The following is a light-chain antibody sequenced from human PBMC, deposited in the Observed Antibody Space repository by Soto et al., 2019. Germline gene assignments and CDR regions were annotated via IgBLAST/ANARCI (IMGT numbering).Light chain of an antibody. J-gene: IGKJ1*01. V-gene: IGKV1-5*01. CDR1: QIISSW. CDR3: QQYHSWWT. Sequence: DIQMTQSPSTLSASVGDRVAITCRASQIISSWLAWYQQKPGKAPKLLIYDASSLESGVQSRFSGSGSGTEFTLTISSLQPDDFATYYCQQYHSWWTFGQGTKVEIK. CDR2: DAS.